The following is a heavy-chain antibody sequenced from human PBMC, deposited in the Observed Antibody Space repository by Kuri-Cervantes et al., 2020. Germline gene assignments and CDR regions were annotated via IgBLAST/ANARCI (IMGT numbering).Heavy chain of an antibody. J-gene: IGHJ4*02. V-gene: IGHV1-69*05. D-gene: IGHD6-13*01. CDR2: IIPIFGTS. Sequence: SVKVSCKASGGTFSNFAISWVRQAPGQGLEWVGGIIPIFGTSNYAQKFQGRVTITTDESTSTVYMELSSLRSEDTAVYYCARAVTYSSIGRHYYMDVWGQGTLVTVSS. CDR3: ARAVTYSSIGRHYYMDV. CDR1: GGTFSNFA.